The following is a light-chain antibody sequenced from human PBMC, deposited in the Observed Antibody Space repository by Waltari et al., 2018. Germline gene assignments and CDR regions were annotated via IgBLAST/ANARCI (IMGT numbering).Light chain of an antibody. CDR2: DVT. Sequence: QSALTQPRSVSGSPGQSVTISCTGTRTDVGAYDYLSWYQHRPGKAPKLIIYDVTERPSGVPDRFSGSKSDNKASLTISGLQADDEADYYCCSYAGRYTNYVFGSGTKVTVL. J-gene: IGLJ1*01. CDR1: RTDVGAYDY. V-gene: IGLV2-11*01. CDR3: CSYAGRYTNYV.